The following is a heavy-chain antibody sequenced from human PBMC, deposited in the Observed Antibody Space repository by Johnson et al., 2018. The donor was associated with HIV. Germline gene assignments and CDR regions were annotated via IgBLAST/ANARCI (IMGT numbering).Heavy chain of an antibody. J-gene: IGHJ3*02. CDR1: GFTFSSYA. CDR3: ARGRFPEYIDIASGAFDI. D-gene: IGHD5-12*01. Sequence: QVQLVESGGGVVQPGRSLRLSCAASGFTFSSYAMHWVRQAPGKGLEWVAVISYDGSNKYYADSVKGRFTISRDNSKNTLYLQMNSLRPEDTAVYYCARGRFPEYIDIASGAFDIWGQGTMVTVSS. V-gene: IGHV3-30*04. CDR2: ISYDGSNK.